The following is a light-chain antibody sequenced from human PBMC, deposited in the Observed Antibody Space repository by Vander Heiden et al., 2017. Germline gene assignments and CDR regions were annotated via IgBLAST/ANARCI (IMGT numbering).Light chain of an antibody. CDR2: YAS. V-gene: IGKV3-11*01. CDR1: QSVSSY. Sequence: DIVLTQSPATLSLSPGERATLSCRASQSVSSYLAWYQEKPGQAPRLLIYYASKRATGIPARFSGSGSGTDFTLTISSLEPEDFAVYYCQQRSKWPPITFGQGTRLEIK. J-gene: IGKJ5*01. CDR3: QQRSKWPPIT.